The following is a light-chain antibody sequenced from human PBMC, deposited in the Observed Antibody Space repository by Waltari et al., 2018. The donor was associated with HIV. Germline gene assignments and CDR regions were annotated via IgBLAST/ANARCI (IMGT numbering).Light chain of an antibody. J-gene: IGKJ4*01. V-gene: IGKV3-11*01. Sequence: EIALTQSPVDLSLSPGDRATLSCRADLTIVNYLGWYQQKPGQGPSLLIYDASKRVTGVPVRFSGSSSGTDFSLIINNIQPEDSAVYYCQQRHSWPLSFGGGTKVEI. CDR3: QQRHSWPLS. CDR1: LTIVNY. CDR2: DAS.